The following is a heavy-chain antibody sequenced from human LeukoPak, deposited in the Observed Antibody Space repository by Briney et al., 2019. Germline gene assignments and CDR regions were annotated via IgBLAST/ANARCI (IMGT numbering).Heavy chain of an antibody. Sequence: GASVEVSCKASGYTLTVYFMHWVRQAPGQGLEWMGWINPNSGGTNYAQKFQGRVTMTRDTSISTAYMELSRLRSDDTAVYYCARELNYDSSGYYFDYWGQGTLVTVSS. V-gene: IGHV1-2*02. CDR3: ARELNYDSSGYYFDY. J-gene: IGHJ4*02. CDR1: GYTLTVYF. D-gene: IGHD3-22*01. CDR2: INPNSGGT.